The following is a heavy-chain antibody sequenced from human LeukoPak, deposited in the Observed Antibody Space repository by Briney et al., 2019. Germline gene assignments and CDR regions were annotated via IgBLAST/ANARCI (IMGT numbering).Heavy chain of an antibody. CDR1: GFTFSNYG. CDR2: ISGSGGTT. Sequence: GGTLRLSCAASGFTFSNYGMSWVRQAPGKGLEWISAISGSGGTTYYADSVKGQFTISRDNSNNTLYLQLNSLRVEDTAVYYCAEGSQSFDYWGQGPLVTVSS. V-gene: IGHV3-23*01. J-gene: IGHJ4*02. CDR3: AEGSQSFDY.